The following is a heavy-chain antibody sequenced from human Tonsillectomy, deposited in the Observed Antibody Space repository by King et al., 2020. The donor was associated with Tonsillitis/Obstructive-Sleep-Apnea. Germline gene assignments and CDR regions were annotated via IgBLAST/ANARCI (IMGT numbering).Heavy chain of an antibody. J-gene: IGHJ2*01. V-gene: IGHV3-15*01. CDR1: GFLFSNAW. Sequence: VPLVASGGGLVPPGGSLSLSCAASGFLFSNAWMRWVRPAPGPGLEWVGRIKRKTDGGPTDYAAPVKGRFTLSRDDSKNTLSLQMNSLKTEDTAVYYCTTDLWDTDWYFDLWGRGTLVTVSS. D-gene: IGHD5-18*01. CDR2: IKRKTDGGPT. CDR3: TTDLWDTDWYFDL.